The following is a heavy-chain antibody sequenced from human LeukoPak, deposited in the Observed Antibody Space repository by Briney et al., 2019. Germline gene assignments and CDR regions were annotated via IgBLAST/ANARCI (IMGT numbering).Heavy chain of an antibody. CDR3: ARDVRVGYNSGSYFDY. V-gene: IGHV3-23*01. D-gene: IGHD5-18*01. CDR2: VSGSGSNT. CDR1: GFTFSSYA. J-gene: IGHJ4*02. Sequence: PGGSLRLSCAASGFTFSSYAMSWVRQAQGKGLEWVSGVSGSGSNTYFADSVKGRFTISRDNSKNTLYLQMNSLRAEDTAVYYCARDVRVGYNSGSYFDYWGQATLVTVSS.